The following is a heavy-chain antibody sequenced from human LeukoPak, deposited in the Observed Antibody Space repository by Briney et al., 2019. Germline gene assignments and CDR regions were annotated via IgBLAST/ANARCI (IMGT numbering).Heavy chain of an antibody. J-gene: IGHJ6*03. CDR2: IWYDGGIQ. V-gene: IGHV3-33*01. D-gene: IGHD5-12*01. CDR1: GYTFSSYG. CDR3: ARKGYSGFQNYYMDL. Sequence: GSLRLSCAASGYTFSSYGMHWVRQVPDKGLEWVALIWYDGGIQYYSDSVKGRFTISRDNSESTLYLQMNSLRDEDTAVYYCARKGYSGFQNYYMDLWGKGTTVTVSS.